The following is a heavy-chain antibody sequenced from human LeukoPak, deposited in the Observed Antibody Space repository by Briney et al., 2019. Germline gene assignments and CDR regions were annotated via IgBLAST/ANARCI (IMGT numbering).Heavy chain of an antibody. CDR2: INHSGST. J-gene: IGHJ4*02. D-gene: IGHD6-19*01. V-gene: IGHV4-34*01. CDR1: GGSLSGYY. CDR3: ARVSKQWLVRVYYFDY. Sequence: SETLSLTCAVYGGSLSGYYWSWIRQPPGKGLEWIGEINHSGSTNYNPSLKSRVTISVDTSKNQFSLKLSSVTAADTAVYYCARVSKQWLVRVYYFDYWGQGTLVTVSS.